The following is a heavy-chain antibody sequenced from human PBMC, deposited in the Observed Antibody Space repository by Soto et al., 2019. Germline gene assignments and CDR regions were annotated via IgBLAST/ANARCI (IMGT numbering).Heavy chain of an antibody. CDR2: IYYSGST. Sequence: PSETLSLTCTVSGGSISSYYWSWIRQPPGKGLEWIGYIYYSGSTNYNPSLKSRVTISVDTSKDQFSLTLDSVTAADTAVYYCARGRNFLTGYYKGGFYYFDYWGQGTPVTVSS. CDR1: GGSISSYY. CDR3: ARGRNFLTGYYKGGFYYFDY. V-gene: IGHV4-59*01. D-gene: IGHD3-9*01. J-gene: IGHJ4*02.